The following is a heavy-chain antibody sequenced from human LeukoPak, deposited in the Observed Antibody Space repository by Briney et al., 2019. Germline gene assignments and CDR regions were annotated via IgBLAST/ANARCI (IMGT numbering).Heavy chain of an antibody. V-gene: IGHV1-2*02. CDR3: ATDHSMANTAWWFDP. CDR1: GYTFTGYY. CDR2: INPHSGGT. Sequence: ASVKVSCKASGYTFTGYYMHWVRQAPGQGLEWMGWINPHSGGTNYAQKFQGRVTMTRDTSISTVYMELSSLRSEDTAFYYCATDHSMANTAWWFDPWGQGTLVTVSS. D-gene: IGHD5-24*01. J-gene: IGHJ5*02.